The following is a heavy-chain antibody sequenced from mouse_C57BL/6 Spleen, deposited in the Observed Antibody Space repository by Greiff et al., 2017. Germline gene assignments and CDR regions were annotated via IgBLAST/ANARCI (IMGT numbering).Heavy chain of an antibody. CDR3: ARHYAMDY. J-gene: IGHJ4*01. CDR2: IYPGSGNT. V-gene: IGHV1-66*01. Sequence: QVHVKQSGPELVKPGASVKISCKASGYSFTSYYIHWVKQRPGQGLEWIGWIYPGSGNTKYNEKFKGKATLTADTSSSTAYMQLSSLTSEDSAVYYCARHYAMDYWGQGTSVTVSS. CDR1: GYSFTSYY.